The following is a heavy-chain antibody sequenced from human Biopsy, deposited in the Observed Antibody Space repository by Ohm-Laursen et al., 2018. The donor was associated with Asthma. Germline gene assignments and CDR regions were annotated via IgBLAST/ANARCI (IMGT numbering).Heavy chain of an antibody. V-gene: IGHV4-39*01. Sequence: GTLSLTCTISGFSMDTNSYFWGWIRQPPGKGLEWIGGVFYTGITYYNPSLESRVTMSVDTSKSQFFLEVNSVTAPDTAVYYCARHPNNCDHSYWYFDLWGRGTLVTVSS. J-gene: IGHJ2*01. D-gene: IGHD1-1*01. CDR1: GFSMDTNSYF. CDR2: VFYTGIT. CDR3: ARHPNNCDHSYWYFDL.